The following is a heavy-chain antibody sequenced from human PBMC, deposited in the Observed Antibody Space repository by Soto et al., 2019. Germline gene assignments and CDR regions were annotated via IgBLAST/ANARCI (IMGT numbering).Heavy chain of an antibody. CDR3: ATREYSGYDTDAFDI. CDR1: GYSFTSYW. CDR2: IYPGDSDT. Sequence: GESLKISCKGSGYSFTSYWTGWVRQMPGKGLEWMGIIYPGDSDTRYSPSFQGQVTISADKSISTAYLQWSSLKASDTAMYYCATREYSGYDTDAFDIWGQGTMVTVSS. J-gene: IGHJ3*02. D-gene: IGHD5-12*01. V-gene: IGHV5-51*01.